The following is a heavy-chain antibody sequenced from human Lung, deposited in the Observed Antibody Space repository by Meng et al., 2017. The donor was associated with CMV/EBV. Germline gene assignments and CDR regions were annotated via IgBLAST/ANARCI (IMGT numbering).Heavy chain of an antibody. D-gene: IGHD5-18*01. CDR3: ARGKGSYYYYYGMDV. J-gene: IGHJ6*02. V-gene: IGHV1-8*01. CDR1: GYTFTSYD. Sequence: ASXXVSXKASGYTFTSYDINWVRQATGQGLEWMGWMNPNSGNTGYAQKFQGRVTMTRNTSISKAYMELSSLRSEDTAVYYCARGKGSYYYYYGMDVWGQGTXVTVSS. CDR2: MNPNSGNT.